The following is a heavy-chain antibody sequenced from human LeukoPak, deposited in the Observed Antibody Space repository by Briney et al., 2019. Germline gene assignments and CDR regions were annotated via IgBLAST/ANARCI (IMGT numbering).Heavy chain of an antibody. V-gene: IGHV4-39*07. CDR3: AGRARYSSSWFRWFDP. D-gene: IGHD6-13*01. CDR1: GGSISSSSYY. CDR2: IYYSGST. J-gene: IGHJ5*02. Sequence: SETLSLTCTVSGGSISSSSYYWGWIRQPPGKGLEWIGRIYYSGSTYYNPSLKSRVTISVDTSKNQFSLKLSSVTAADTAVYYCAGRARYSSSWFRWFDPWGQGTLVTVSS.